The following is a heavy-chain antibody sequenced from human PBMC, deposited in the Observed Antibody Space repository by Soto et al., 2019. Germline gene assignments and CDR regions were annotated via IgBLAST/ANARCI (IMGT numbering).Heavy chain of an antibody. V-gene: IGHV1-18*01. CDR2: INVYNGNT. Sequence: VASVKVSCKASGYAFTTYGISWVRQAPGQGLEWMGWINVYNGNTKYAQKLQGRVTMTTDTSTSTAYMELRSLISDDTAVYYCARGVGSGIYYNQYNWFDPWGQGTLVTVSS. J-gene: IGHJ5*02. CDR3: ARGVGSGIYYNQYNWFDP. D-gene: IGHD3-10*01. CDR1: GYAFTTYG.